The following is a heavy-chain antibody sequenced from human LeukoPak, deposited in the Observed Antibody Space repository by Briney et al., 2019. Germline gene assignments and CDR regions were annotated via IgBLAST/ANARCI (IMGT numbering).Heavy chain of an antibody. Sequence: SVTVSFKASGGTFSSYAISWVRQAPGQGLEWMGRIIPILGIANYAQKFQGRVTITADKSTSTAYMELSSLRSEDTAVYYCARDHLAEVTDPDYWGQGTLVTVSS. CDR3: ARDHLAEVTDPDY. V-gene: IGHV1-69*04. J-gene: IGHJ4*02. CDR2: IIPILGIA. CDR1: GGTFSSYA. D-gene: IGHD2-21*02.